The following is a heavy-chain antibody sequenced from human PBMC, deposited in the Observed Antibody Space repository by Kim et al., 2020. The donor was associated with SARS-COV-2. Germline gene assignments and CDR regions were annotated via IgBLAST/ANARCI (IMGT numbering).Heavy chain of an antibody. D-gene: IGHD3-10*01. J-gene: IGHJ3*02. Sequence: SYADSVKGRFTISRDNAKNSLYLQMNSLRAEDTAVYYCARDRRRFGAFDIWGQGTMVTVSS. CDR3: ARDRRRFGAFDI. V-gene: IGHV3-11*04.